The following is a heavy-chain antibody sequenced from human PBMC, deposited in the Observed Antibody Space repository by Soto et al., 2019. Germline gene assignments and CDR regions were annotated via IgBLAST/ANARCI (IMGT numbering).Heavy chain of an antibody. CDR3: ARDYCTRRQSGGRCYSEDC. V-gene: IGHV3-30*04. Sequence: GGSLRLSCAASKFSFSIYTMYWVRQAPGKGLEWVALISHDGSKMFYADSVKGRFTISRDNSEKTLYLQMDSLTTEDTAVYYCARDYCTRRQSGGRCYSEDCWGQGTLVTVSS. D-gene: IGHD2-15*01. CDR2: ISHDGSKM. J-gene: IGHJ4*02. CDR1: KFSFSIYT.